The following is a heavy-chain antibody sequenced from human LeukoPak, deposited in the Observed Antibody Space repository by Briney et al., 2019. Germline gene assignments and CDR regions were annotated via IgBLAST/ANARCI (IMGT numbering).Heavy chain of an antibody. V-gene: IGHV3-23*01. CDR3: AKGQGYDSSGLLRFYMDA. CDR1: GFTFSIYA. D-gene: IGHD3-22*01. Sequence: PGGSLRLSCAASGFTFSIYAMSWVRQAPGKGLEWVSGINHNSGRTYYADSVKGRFTISRDNSKNTLYLQMNSLRAEDTAVYYCAKGQGYDSSGLLRFYMDAWGTGTTVTVSS. CDR2: INHNSGRT. J-gene: IGHJ6*03.